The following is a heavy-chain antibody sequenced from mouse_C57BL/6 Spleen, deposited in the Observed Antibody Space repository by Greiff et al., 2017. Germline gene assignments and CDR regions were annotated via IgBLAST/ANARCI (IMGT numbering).Heavy chain of an antibody. D-gene: IGHD5-2*01. J-gene: IGHJ3*01. CDR2: IDPSDSYT. CDR1: GYTFTSYW. CDR3: ARGLGIATSGFAY. Sequence: QVQLQQPGAELVMPGASVKLSCKASGYTFTSYWMHWVKQRPGQGLEWIGEIDPSDSYTNYNQKFKGKSTLTVDKSSSTAYMQLSSLTSEDSAVYYCARGLGIATSGFAYWGQGTLVTVSA. V-gene: IGHV1-69*01.